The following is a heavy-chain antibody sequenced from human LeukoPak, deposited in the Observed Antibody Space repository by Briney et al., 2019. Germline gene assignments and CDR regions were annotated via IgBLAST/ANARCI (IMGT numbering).Heavy chain of an antibody. J-gene: IGHJ4*02. CDR3: AKGPLPRIDY. Sequence: SLRLSCAVSGFTFSSYGMHWVRQAPGKGLEWVAVISYDGSNRYYADFVKGRFTISRDNAKNTLYLQMNSLRAEDTAVYYCAKGPLPRIDYWGQGTLVTVSS. CDR1: GFTFSSYG. CDR2: ISYDGSNR. V-gene: IGHV3-30*18.